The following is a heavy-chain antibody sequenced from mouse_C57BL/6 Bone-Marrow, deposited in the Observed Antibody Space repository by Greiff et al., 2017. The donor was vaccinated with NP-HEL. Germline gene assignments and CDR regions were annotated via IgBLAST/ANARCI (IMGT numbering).Heavy chain of an antibody. CDR3: AREITTLVARYFDV. CDR2: INPYNGDT. D-gene: IGHD1-1*01. Sequence: EVQLQQSGPELVKPGASVKISCKASGYSFTGYFMNWVMQSHGKSLEWIGRINPYNGDTFYNQKFKGKATLTVDKSSSTAHMELRSLKSEDSAVYYCAREITTLVARYFDVWGTGTTVTVSS. CDR1: GYSFTGYF. V-gene: IGHV1-20*01. J-gene: IGHJ1*03.